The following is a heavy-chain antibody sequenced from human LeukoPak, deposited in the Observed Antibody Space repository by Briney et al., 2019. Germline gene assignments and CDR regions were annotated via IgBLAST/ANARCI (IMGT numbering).Heavy chain of an antibody. Sequence: GGSLRLSCAASGFTFTSYTMDRVRQAPGKGLEWVSSISRSSSYIYYADSVKGRFSISRDDAKKSLYLQMNSLRAEDTAVYYCTRALYSGYASAPNDPWGQGTLVTVPS. J-gene: IGHJ5*02. CDR2: ISRSSSYI. D-gene: IGHD5-12*01. CDR1: GFTFTSYT. V-gene: IGHV3-21*01. CDR3: TRALYSGYASAPNDP.